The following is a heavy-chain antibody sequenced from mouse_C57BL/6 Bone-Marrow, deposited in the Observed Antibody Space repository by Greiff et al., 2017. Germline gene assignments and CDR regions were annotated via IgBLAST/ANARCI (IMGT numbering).Heavy chain of an antibody. J-gene: IGHJ4*01. Sequence: QVQLQQPGAELVKPGASVKMSCKASGYTFTSYWITWVKLRPGQGLEWIGDIYPGSGSTNYNEKFKSKATLTVDTSSSTAYMQLSSLTSEDSAVYYCARPTEYYYYAMDYWGQGTSVTVSS. CDR1: GYTFTSYW. CDR3: ARPTEYYYYAMDY. V-gene: IGHV1-55*01. CDR2: IYPGSGST. D-gene: IGHD1-1*01.